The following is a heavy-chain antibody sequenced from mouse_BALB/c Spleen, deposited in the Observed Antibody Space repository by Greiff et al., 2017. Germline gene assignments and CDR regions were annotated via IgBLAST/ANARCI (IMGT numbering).Heavy chain of an antibody. V-gene: IGHV5-6*01. D-gene: IGHD2-4*01. CDR3: ARDDYGEAY. CDR2: ISSGGSYT. Sequence: EVKVVESGGDLVKPGGSLKLSCAASGFTFSSYGMSSVRQTPDKRLEWVATISSGGSYTYYPDSVKGRFTISRDNAKNTLYLQMSSLKSEDTAMYYCARDDYGEAYWGQGTLVTVSA. CDR1: GFTFSSYG. J-gene: IGHJ3*01.